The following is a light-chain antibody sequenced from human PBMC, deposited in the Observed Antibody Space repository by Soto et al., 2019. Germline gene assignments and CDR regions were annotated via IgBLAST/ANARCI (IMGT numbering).Light chain of an antibody. Sequence: IQMTQAPSTPSASVGDRVTIACRASQSISRLLAWYQQKPGKAPKLLIYDASTLESGVPSRFSGSGSGTEFTLTISTLQPDDFATYYCQQYDSYSLTFGPGTKVDIK. CDR2: DAS. CDR3: QQYDSYSLT. V-gene: IGKV1-5*01. J-gene: IGKJ3*01. CDR1: QSISRL.